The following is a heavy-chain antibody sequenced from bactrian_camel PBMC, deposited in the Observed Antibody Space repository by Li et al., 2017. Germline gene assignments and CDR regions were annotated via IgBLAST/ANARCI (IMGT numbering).Heavy chain of an antibody. CDR1: SSVFC. CDR3: AADQQYGGSCDTFGY. J-gene: IGHJ4*01. Sequence: HVQLVESGGGSVQAGGSLKLTCEASSSVFCMGWFRHPPGKRENREAVATIDTDGGIFYAASVKGRFTISKDNVKNTLYLQMNSLKPEDTAMYYCAADQQYGGSCDTFGYWGQGTQVTVS. D-gene: IGHD6*01. V-gene: IGHV3S53*01. CDR2: IDTDGGI.